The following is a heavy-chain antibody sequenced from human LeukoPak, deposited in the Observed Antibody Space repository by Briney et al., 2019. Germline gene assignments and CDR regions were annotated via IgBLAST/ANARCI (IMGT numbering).Heavy chain of an antibody. CDR3: ATIRGYSGYDHNSPFDY. D-gene: IGHD5-12*01. CDR2: IRDDGSIK. J-gene: IGHJ4*02. CDR1: GFTFSSYG. Sequence: PGGSLRLSCAASGFTFSSYGMHWVRQAPGKGLEWVAFIRDDGSIKYYADSAKGRFTISRDNSKNTLYLQMNSLRAEDTAVYYCATIRGYSGYDHNSPFDYWGQGTLVTVSS. V-gene: IGHV3-30*02.